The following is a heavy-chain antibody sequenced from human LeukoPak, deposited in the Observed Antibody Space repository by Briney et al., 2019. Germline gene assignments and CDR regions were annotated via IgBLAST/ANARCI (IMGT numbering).Heavy chain of an antibody. CDR3: ARGLRLPTRARYYYYMDV. CDR2: MNPNSGNT. Sequence: ASVKVSCKASGYTFTIYDINWVRQATGQGLEWMGWMNPNSGNTGYAQKFQGRVTITRNTSISTAYMELSSLRSEDTAVYYCARGLRLPTRARYYYYMDVWGKGTTVTVSS. CDR1: GYTFTIYD. J-gene: IGHJ6*03. V-gene: IGHV1-8*03.